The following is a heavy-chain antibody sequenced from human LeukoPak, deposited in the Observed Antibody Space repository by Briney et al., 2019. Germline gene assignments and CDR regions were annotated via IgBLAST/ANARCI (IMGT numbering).Heavy chain of an antibody. CDR1: GYSFISHW. CDR2: IYPADSDT. CDR3: ARLARGSGWPSDY. D-gene: IGHD6-19*01. V-gene: IGHV5-51*01. J-gene: IGHJ4*02. Sequence: NLGESLKISCKASGYSFISHWIGWGRQMPGKGLEWMGIIYPADSDTKYSPSFQGQVTFSADKSISTAYLQWNSLKASDTAIYYCARLARGSGWPSDYWGQGTLVTVSS.